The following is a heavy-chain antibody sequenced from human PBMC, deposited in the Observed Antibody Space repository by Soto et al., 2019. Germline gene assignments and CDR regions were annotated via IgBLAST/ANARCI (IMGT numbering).Heavy chain of an antibody. J-gene: IGHJ1*01. Sequence: QVQLVESGGGLVKPGGSLRLSCEASGFTFSDYFMTWIRQAPGKGLEWVSYISSSGTTIFYADSVQGRFTISRDNAKKSLFLEITSLRAADTAVDFCARGCGRCYSGLGSRGQGTLVTVSS. CDR1: GFTFSDYF. V-gene: IGHV3-11*01. CDR3: ARGCGRCYSGLGS. CDR2: ISSSGTTI. D-gene: IGHD2-15*01.